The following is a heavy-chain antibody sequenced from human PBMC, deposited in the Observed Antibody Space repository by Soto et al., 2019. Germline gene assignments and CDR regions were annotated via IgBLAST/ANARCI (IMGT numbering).Heavy chain of an antibody. D-gene: IGHD2-15*01. V-gene: IGHV3-23*01. Sequence: PGGSLRLSCAASGFTFSSYAMSWVRQAPGKGLEWVSAISGSGGSTYYADSVKGRFTISRDNSKNTLYLQMNSLRAEDTAVYYCAKSIGWQEASYYYYYGMGLWGQGTTVTVSS. J-gene: IGHJ6*02. CDR1: GFTFSSYA. CDR3: AKSIGWQEASYYYYYGMGL. CDR2: ISGSGGST.